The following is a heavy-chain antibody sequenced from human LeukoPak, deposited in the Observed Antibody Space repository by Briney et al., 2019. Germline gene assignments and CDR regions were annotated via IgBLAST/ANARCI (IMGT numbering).Heavy chain of an antibody. Sequence: SETLSLTCTVSGGSISSYYWSWIRQPPGKGLEWIGYIHYSGSTNYNPSLKSRVTISVDTSKNQFSLKLSSVTAADTAVYYCARHEGAVMGNYYYGMDVWGQGTTVTVSS. V-gene: IGHV4-59*08. CDR1: GGSISSYY. CDR2: IHYSGST. J-gene: IGHJ6*02. CDR3: ARHEGAVMGNYYYGMDV. D-gene: IGHD2-21*01.